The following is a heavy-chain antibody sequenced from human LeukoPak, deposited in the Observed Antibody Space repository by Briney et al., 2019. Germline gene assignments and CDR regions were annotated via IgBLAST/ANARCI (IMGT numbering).Heavy chain of an antibody. CDR3: TRDPILGAPDYFDY. J-gene: IGHJ4*02. CDR1: GFTFANYV. CDR2: TSPEEGLK. D-gene: IGHD1-26*01. Sequence: GGSLSLSCAASGFTFANYVTHWDRQAPGKGLEWVAVTSPEEGLKFYGDSVKGRFTISRDNSKNTMYLQMNNLREEDTAVYYCTRDPILGAPDYFDYWGQGTPVTVSS. V-gene: IGHV3-30*04.